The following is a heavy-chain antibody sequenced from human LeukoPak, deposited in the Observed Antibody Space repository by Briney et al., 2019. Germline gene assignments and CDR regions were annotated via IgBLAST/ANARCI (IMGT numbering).Heavy chain of an antibody. Sequence: ASVKVSFKASGYTFTSYYMHWVRQAPGRGLEWMGIINPSGGSTSYAQKFQGRVTMTRDTSTSTVYMELSSLRSEDTAVYYCATGPGEMATIGDYWGQGTLVTVSS. CDR2: INPSGGST. J-gene: IGHJ4*02. D-gene: IGHD5-24*01. CDR1: GYTFTSYY. CDR3: ATGPGEMATIGDY. V-gene: IGHV1-46*01.